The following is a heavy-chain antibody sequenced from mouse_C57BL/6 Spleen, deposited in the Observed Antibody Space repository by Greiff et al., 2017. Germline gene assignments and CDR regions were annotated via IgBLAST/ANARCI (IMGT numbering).Heavy chain of an antibody. CDR1: GFTFNTYA. CDR3: VRDQGRAMDY. V-gene: IGHV10-3*01. D-gene: IGHD3-2*02. J-gene: IGHJ4*01. CDR2: IRRKSSNYAT. Sequence: EVKVEESGGGLVQPKGSLKLSCAASGFTFNTYAMHWVRQAPGKGLEWVARIRRKSSNYATYYADSVKDRFTSSRDDSQSMLYLQMNNLKTEDTAMYYCVRDQGRAMDYWGQGTSVTVSS.